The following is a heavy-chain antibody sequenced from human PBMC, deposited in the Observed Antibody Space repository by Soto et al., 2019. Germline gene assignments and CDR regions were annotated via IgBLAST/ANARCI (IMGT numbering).Heavy chain of an antibody. V-gene: IGHV1-69*08. CDR1: GGTFSSYT. CDR3: ARDSGGTGDY. Sequence: QVQLVQSGAEVKKPGSSVKVSCKASGGTFSSYTISWVRQAPGQGLEWMGRIIPILGIANYAQKFQGRVTITADKSTSTADMELSRLRYKDTAVYYCARDSGGTGDYWGPGTLVTASS. D-gene: IGHD2-8*02. CDR2: IIPILGIA. J-gene: IGHJ4*02.